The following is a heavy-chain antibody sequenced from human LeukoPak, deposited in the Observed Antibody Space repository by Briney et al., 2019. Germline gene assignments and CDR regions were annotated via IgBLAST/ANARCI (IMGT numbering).Heavy chain of an antibody. Sequence: SETLSLTCTVSGYSISCGYYWGWIRQPPGKGLEWIGSIYHSGSTYYNPSLKSRVTISVDTSKNQFSLKLSSVTAADTAVYYCARGDATDYWGQGTLVTVSS. CDR3: ARGDATDY. V-gene: IGHV4-38-2*02. J-gene: IGHJ4*02. D-gene: IGHD5-24*01. CDR1: GYSISCGYY. CDR2: IYHSGST.